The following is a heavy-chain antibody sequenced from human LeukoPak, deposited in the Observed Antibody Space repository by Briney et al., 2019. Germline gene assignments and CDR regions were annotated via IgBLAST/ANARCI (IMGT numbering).Heavy chain of an antibody. J-gene: IGHJ5*02. Sequence: ASVKVSCKASGYTFTGYYMHWVRQAPGQGLEWMGWINPNSGGTNYAQKFQGRVTMTRDTSISTAYMELSRLRSDDTAVYYCARDPWRIVGATTVDWFDPWGQGTLVTVSS. V-gene: IGHV1-2*02. CDR1: GYTFTGYY. D-gene: IGHD1-26*01. CDR2: INPNSGGT. CDR3: ARDPWRIVGATTVDWFDP.